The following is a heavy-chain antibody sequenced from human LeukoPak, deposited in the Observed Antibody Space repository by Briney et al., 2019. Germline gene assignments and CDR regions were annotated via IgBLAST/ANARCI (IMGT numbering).Heavy chain of an antibody. V-gene: IGHV4-4*07. J-gene: IGHJ6*03. CDR3: ARDSITMVRGVNRNHSRYYYYMDV. D-gene: IGHD3-10*01. CDR1: GGSISSYY. CDR2: IYTSGST. Sequence: SETLSLTCTVSGGSISSYYWSWIRQPAGKGLEWIGRIYTSGSTNYNPSLKSRVTMSVDTSKNQFSLKLSSVTAADTAVYYCARDSITMVRGVNRNHSRYYYYMDVWGKGTTVTISS.